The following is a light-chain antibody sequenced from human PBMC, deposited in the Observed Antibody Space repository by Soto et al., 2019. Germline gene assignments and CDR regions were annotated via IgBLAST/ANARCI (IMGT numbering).Light chain of an antibody. CDR3: SSYTSSSTPPYV. J-gene: IGLJ1*01. CDR1: SSDVGGYNY. V-gene: IGLV2-14*01. CDR2: EVS. Sequence: QSALTQPASVSGSPGQSITISCTGTSSDVGGYNYVSWYQQHPGKAPKLMIYEVSNRPSGVSNRFSGSKSGNTASLTISGLQAEDGADYYCSSYTSSSTPPYVFGTGTKV.